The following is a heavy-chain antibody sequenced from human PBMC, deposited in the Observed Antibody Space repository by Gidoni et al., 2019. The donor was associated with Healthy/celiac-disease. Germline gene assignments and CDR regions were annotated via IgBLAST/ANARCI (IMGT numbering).Heavy chain of an antibody. CDR3: AKDIGPYYGMDV. V-gene: IGHV3-9*01. Sequence: EVQLVESGGGLVQPGRSLRLSCAASGFPFDDYAMHWVRQAPGKGLEWVSGISWKSGSIGYADSVKGRFTISRDNAKNSLYLQMNSLRAEDTALYYCAKDIGPYYGMDVWGQGTTVTVSS. CDR2: ISWKSGSI. J-gene: IGHJ6*02. CDR1: GFPFDDYA.